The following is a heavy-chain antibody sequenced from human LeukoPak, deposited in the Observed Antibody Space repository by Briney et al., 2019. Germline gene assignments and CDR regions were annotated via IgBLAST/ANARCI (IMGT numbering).Heavy chain of an antibody. CDR2: ISGSGGST. Sequence: GGSLRLSCAASGFTFSSYAMSWVRQAPGKGLEWVAGISGSGGSTYYADSAKGRFTISRDNSKNTLYLQMNNLRAEDTAVHYCAKDHGGYYYWGQGTLVTVSS. V-gene: IGHV3-23*01. CDR3: AKDHGGYYY. D-gene: IGHD4-23*01. J-gene: IGHJ4*02. CDR1: GFTFSSYA.